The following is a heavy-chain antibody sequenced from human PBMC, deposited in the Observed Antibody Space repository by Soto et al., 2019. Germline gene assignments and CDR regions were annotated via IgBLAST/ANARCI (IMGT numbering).Heavy chain of an antibody. CDR2: IIPIFGTA. V-gene: IGHV1-69*13. J-gene: IGHJ3*02. Sequence: SVKVSCKASGGTFSSYAISWVRQAPGQGLEWMGGIIPIFGTANYAQKFQGRVTITADESTSTAYMELSSLRSEDTAVYYCARATARYGSPDAFDIWGQGTMVTVSS. CDR3: ARATARYGSPDAFDI. D-gene: IGHD3-10*01. CDR1: GGTFSSYA.